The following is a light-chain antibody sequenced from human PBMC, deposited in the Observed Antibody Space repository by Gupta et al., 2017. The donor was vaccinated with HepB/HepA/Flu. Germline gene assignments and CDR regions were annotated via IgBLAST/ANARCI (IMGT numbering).Light chain of an antibody. CDR1: QSVNSNY. Sequence: EIVLTQFPGTLSLSPGERATLSCRASQSVNSNYLAWYQQKLGQAPRVLIYGASSRATGIPDRFSGSGSGTDFTLTSSRLEPEDFAVYYCQQYGSSPRTFGQGTKVEIK. CDR3: QQYGSSPRT. CDR2: GAS. J-gene: IGKJ1*01. V-gene: IGKV3-20*01.